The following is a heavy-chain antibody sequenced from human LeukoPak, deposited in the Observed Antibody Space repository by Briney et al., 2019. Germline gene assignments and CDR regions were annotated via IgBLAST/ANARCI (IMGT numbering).Heavy chain of an antibody. CDR2: IWYDGSNK. CDR3: AREGLGDYYDSSGNWYFDL. D-gene: IGHD3-22*01. V-gene: IGHV3-33*01. Sequence: GGSLRLSCAASGFTFSSYGMHWVRQAPGKGLEGVAVIWYDGSNKYYADSVKGRFTISRDNAKNSLYLQMNSLRAEDTAVYYCAREGLGDYYDSSGNWYFDLWGRGTLVTVSS. CDR1: GFTFSSYG. J-gene: IGHJ2*01.